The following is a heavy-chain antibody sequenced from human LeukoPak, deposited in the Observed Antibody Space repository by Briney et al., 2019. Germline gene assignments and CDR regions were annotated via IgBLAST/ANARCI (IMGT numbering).Heavy chain of an antibody. Sequence: ASVKVSCKASGYTFTSYYMHWVRQAPGQGLEWMGIINPSGGSTSYAQKFQGRVTMTRDTSTSTVYMELSSLRSEDTAVYYCARVGALSGSHSYFDYWGQGTLVTVSS. J-gene: IGHJ4*02. CDR1: GYTFTSYY. CDR3: ARVGALSGSHSYFDY. CDR2: INPSGGST. D-gene: IGHD1-26*01. V-gene: IGHV1-46*01.